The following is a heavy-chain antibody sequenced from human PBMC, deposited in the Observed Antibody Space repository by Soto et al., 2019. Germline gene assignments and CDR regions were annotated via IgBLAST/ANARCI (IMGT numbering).Heavy chain of an antibody. CDR1: GFTFSSYS. Sequence: EVQLVESGGGLVKPGGSLRLSCAASGFTFSSYSMNWVRQAPGKGLEWVSSISSSSSYIYYADSVKGRFTISRYNAKNSLDMQMNSLRAEDTAVYYCARLAGRDRIVGATGSRYFDYWGQGTLVTVSS. J-gene: IGHJ4*02. V-gene: IGHV3-21*01. D-gene: IGHD1-26*01. CDR3: ARLAGRDRIVGATGSRYFDY. CDR2: ISSSSSYI.